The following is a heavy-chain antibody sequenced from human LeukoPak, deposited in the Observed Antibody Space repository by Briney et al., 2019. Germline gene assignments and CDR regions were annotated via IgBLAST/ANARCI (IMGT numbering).Heavy chain of an antibody. J-gene: IGHJ6*03. V-gene: IGHV1-24*01. CDR3: ARGTLSYMDV. D-gene: IGHD1-14*01. CDR2: FDPEDGET. CDR1: GYTLTELS. Sequence: ASVKVSCKVSGYTLTELSMHWMRQAPGKGFEWMGGFDPEDGETIYAQKFQGRATMTEDTSTDTAYMELSSLRSEDTAVYYCARGTLSYMDVWGKGTTVTVSS.